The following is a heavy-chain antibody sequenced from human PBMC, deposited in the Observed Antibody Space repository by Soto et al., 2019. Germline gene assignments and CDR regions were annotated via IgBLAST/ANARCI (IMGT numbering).Heavy chain of an antibody. CDR3: ARPSSYGDPDYFDY. CDR2: TNPNSGNT. D-gene: IGHD4-17*01. J-gene: IGHJ4*02. CDR1: GYTFTSYD. Sequence: QVQLVQSGAEVKKPGASVKVSCKASGYTFTSYDINWVRQATGQGLEWMGWTNPNSGNTGYAQKFQGRVTMTRNTSISTAYMELSSLRSEDTAVYYCARPSSYGDPDYFDYWGQGTLVTVSS. V-gene: IGHV1-8*01.